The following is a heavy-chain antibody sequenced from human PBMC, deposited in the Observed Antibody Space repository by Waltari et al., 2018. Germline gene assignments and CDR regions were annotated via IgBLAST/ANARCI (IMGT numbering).Heavy chain of an antibody. CDR2: LSGDSETT. D-gene: IGHD5-18*01. Sequence: VQPGESLTVSCVASGFTFNNYGMSWVRQSPGKGLEWISLLSGDSETTYYAASVEGRFIISRDNSKNTLYLQMSNLRADDTAVYYCVRHNVYTYGYFHYWGQGALVTVSS. V-gene: IGHV3-23*01. J-gene: IGHJ4*02. CDR1: GFTFNNYG. CDR3: VRHNVYTYGYFHY.